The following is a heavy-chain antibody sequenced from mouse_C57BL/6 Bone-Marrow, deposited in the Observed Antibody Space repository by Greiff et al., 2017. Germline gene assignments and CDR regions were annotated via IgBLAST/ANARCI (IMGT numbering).Heavy chain of an antibody. D-gene: IGHD1-1*01. CDR3: ARKSSIYYFDY. CDR1: GYTFTSYW. V-gene: IGHV1-64*01. CDR2: IHPNSGST. Sequence: QVHVKQSGAELVKPGASVTLSCKASGYTFTSYWMHWVTQRPGQGLEWIGMIHPNSGSTNYNEKFKSKATLTVDKSSSTAYMQLSSLTSEDSAVYYCARKSSIYYFDYWGQGTTLTVSS. J-gene: IGHJ2*01.